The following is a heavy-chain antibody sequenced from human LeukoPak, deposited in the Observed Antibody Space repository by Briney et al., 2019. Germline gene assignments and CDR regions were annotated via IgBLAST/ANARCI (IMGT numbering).Heavy chain of an antibody. CDR1: GLTFSNYE. CDR3: ARAGYYMDV. V-gene: IGHV3-48*03. J-gene: IGHJ6*03. CDR2: ISPSGTVI. Sequence: GGSLKLSCPASGLTFSNYEMTWVGQPPGKGLEWLSYISPSGTVIYYADSVKGRFTISRDNAKNSLYLQMNSLRAEDTAVYYCARAGYYMDVWGKGTTVTVSS.